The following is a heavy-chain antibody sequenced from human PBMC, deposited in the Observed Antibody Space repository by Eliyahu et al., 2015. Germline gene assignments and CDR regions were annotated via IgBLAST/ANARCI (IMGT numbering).Heavy chain of an antibody. D-gene: IGHD5-24*01. CDR2: ITKSGRNT. CDR3: VPLGDGYKF. CDR1: GFTFSSYD. J-gene: IGHJ4*02. Sequence: EVQLVESGGDXVQPGGSLXXSGSGSGFTFSSYDMHWVRQAPGKGLEHVSAITKSGRNTFYADSVKGRFTISRDNSKNMLYLQMSSLRDEDTAVYYCVPLGDGYKFWGQGTLVTVSS. V-gene: IGHV3-64D*06.